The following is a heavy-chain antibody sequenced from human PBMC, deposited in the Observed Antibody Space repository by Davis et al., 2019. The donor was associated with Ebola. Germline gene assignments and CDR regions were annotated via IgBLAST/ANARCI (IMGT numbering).Heavy chain of an antibody. J-gene: IGHJ4*02. V-gene: IGHV1-3*01. Sequence: ASVKVSCKASGYTFTSYAMHWVRQAPGQRLEWMGWINAGNGNTKYSQKFQGRVTITRDTSASTAYMELRSLRSDDTAVYYCARETYYYDSSGYYYPDYWGQGTLVTVSS. CDR3: ARETYYYDSSGYYYPDY. CDR1: GYTFTSYA. CDR2: INAGNGNT. D-gene: IGHD3-22*01.